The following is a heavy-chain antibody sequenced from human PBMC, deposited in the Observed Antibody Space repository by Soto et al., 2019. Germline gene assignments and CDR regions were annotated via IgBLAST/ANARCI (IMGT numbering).Heavy chain of an antibody. Sequence: EVQLVESGGGLVQPGGSLRLSCAASGFTLTNAWMNWVRQAPGKGLEWVGRIKSNTDGGTTDYAAPVKGRFIISRDDSKSALCPQMNSLKSENTAIYYGTAYYVAFWGQGVLVTVSS. D-gene: IGHD1-26*01. CDR3: TAYYVAF. CDR1: GFTLTNAW. V-gene: IGHV3-15*07. J-gene: IGHJ4*02. CDR2: IKSNTDGGTT.